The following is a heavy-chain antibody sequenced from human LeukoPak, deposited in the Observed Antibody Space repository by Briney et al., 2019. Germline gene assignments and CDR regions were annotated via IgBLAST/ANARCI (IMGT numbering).Heavy chain of an antibody. CDR3: ARVRRGDSSGYYAEYYFDY. D-gene: IGHD3-22*01. Sequence: GGSLRLSCAASGFTFDDYGMSWVRQAPGKGLEWVSGINWNGGSTGYADSVKGRFTISRDNAKNSLYLQMNGLRAEDTALYYCARVRRGDSSGYYAEYYFDYWGQGTLVTVSS. CDR1: GFTFDDYG. J-gene: IGHJ4*02. CDR2: INWNGGST. V-gene: IGHV3-20*04.